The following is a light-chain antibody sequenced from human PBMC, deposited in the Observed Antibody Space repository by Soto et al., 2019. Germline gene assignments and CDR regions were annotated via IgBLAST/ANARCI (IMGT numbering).Light chain of an antibody. V-gene: IGKV3-20*01. CDR2: GAS. CDR3: QHYGSSPYT. CDR1: QSVSSSY. Sequence: EIGLTQSPGTLSLSPGARATLSCRASQSVSSSYLAWYQQKPGQAPRLLIYGASSRATGIPDRFSGSGSGTDFTLTISRLEPEDFAVYYGQHYGSSPYTFGQGTKLEIK. J-gene: IGKJ2*01.